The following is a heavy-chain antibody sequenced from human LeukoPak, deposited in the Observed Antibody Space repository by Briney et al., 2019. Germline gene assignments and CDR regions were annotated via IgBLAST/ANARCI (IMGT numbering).Heavy chain of an antibody. Sequence: SQTLSLTCAISGDSVSSNSAAWNWIRQSPSRGLEWLGRTYYRSKWYNDYAVSVKSRITINPDTSKNQFSLQLNSVTPEDTAVYYCAREVVGPTRGSGDWHAFDIWGQGTMVTVSS. CDR1: GDSVSSNSAA. J-gene: IGHJ3*02. V-gene: IGHV6-1*01. CDR3: AREVVGPTRGSGDWHAFDI. CDR2: TYYRSKWYN. D-gene: IGHD3/OR15-3a*01.